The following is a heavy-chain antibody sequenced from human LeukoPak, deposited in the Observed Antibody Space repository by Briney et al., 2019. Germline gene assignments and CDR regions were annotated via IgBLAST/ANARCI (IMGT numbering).Heavy chain of an antibody. D-gene: IGHD3-22*01. V-gene: IGHV3-7*01. CDR3: ARDYKSYYYDSSGYYYHLVDCGY. CDR1: GFTFSSYW. Sequence: PGGSLRLSCAASGFTFSSYWMSWVRQAPGKGLEWVANIKQDGSEKYYVDSVKGRFTISRDNAKNSLYLQMNSLRAEDTAVYYCARDYKSYYYDSSGYYYHLVDCGYWGQGTLVTVSS. J-gene: IGHJ4*02. CDR2: IKQDGSEK.